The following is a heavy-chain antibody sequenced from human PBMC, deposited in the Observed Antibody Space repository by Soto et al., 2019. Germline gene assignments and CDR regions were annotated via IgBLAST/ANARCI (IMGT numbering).Heavy chain of an antibody. CDR2: ISSNGGST. Sequence: EVQLVESGGGLVQPGGSLRLSCAASGFTFSSYAMHWVRQAPGKGLEYVSAISSNGGSTYYANAVKGRFTISRDNSKNTLYLQMGSLRAEDMAVYYCARVARDGSFDDWGQGTLVTVSS. J-gene: IGHJ4*02. V-gene: IGHV3-64*01. D-gene: IGHD3-10*01. CDR3: ARVARDGSFDD. CDR1: GFTFSSYA.